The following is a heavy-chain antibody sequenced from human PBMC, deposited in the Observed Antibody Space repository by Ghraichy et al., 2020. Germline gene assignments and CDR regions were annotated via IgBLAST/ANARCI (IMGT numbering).Heavy chain of an antibody. CDR1: GFTFSGYN. CDR3: ARATREWLGRFYGVDV. CDR2: ISDAGSNE. Sequence: SLRLSCAASGFTFSGYNMHWVRQAPGKGLEWVADISDAGSNEYYVDSVKGRFTISRDNSKSTLYLQMNSLRPEDTAVYYCARATREWLGRFYGVDVWGQGTTVIVS. V-gene: IGHV3-30-3*01. J-gene: IGHJ6*02. D-gene: IGHD6-19*01.